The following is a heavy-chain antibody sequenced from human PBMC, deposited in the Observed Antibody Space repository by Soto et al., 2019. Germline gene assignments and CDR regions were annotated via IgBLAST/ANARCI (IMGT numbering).Heavy chain of an antibody. CDR2: IYYSGST. V-gene: IGHV4-30-4*01. Sequence: SETLSLTCTVSGGSISSGDYYWSWIRQPPGKGLEWIGYIYYSGSTYYNPSLKSRVTISVDTSKNQFSLKLSSVTAADTAVYYCASTGDFWSGYGNWFDPWGQGTLVTVSS. CDR1: GGSISSGDYY. D-gene: IGHD3-3*01. CDR3: ASTGDFWSGYGNWFDP. J-gene: IGHJ5*02.